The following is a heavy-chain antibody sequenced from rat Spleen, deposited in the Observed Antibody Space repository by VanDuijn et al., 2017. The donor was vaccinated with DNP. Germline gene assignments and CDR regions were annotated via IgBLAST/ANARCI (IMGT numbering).Heavy chain of an antibody. D-gene: IGHD1-4*01. V-gene: IGHV5S10*01. Sequence: EVQLVESGGGLVQPGRSLKLSCAASVSTFSDYNMAWVRQAPKKGLEWVATIIYDGRRTYYRDSVKGRFTISRDNTKSTLYLQMDSLRSEDTATYYCATHTVTGGITTPFAYWGQGTLVTVSS. CDR2: IIYDGRRT. J-gene: IGHJ3*01. CDR1: VSTFSDYN. CDR3: ATHTVTGGITTPFAY.